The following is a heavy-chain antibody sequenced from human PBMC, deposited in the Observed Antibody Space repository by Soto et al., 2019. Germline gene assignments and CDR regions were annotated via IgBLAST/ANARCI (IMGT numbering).Heavy chain of an antibody. Sequence: PSETLSLTCAVYGGSFSGYYWSWIRQPPGKGLEWIGEINHSGSTNYSPSLKSRVTISVDKSKNQFSLNVRSVTAADTAVYFCGRLNYGNTVDSWGQRTLVTVSS. J-gene: IGHJ4*02. V-gene: IGHV4-34*01. D-gene: IGHD3-10*01. CDR3: GRLNYGNTVDS. CDR2: INHSGST. CDR1: GGSFSGYY.